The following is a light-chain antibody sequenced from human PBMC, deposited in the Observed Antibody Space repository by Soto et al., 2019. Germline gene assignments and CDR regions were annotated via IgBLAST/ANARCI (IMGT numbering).Light chain of an antibody. J-gene: IGKJ1*01. CDR3: QQSYSTPWT. Sequence: DIQMTQSPSSLSASVGDRVTITCRASQSISSYLNWYQQKPGKAPKLLIYAASSLQSGVPSRFSGSGSAPDFTLTISSLQPEDFATYYCQQSYSTPWTFGQGTKVEIK. CDR2: AAS. V-gene: IGKV1-39*01. CDR1: QSISSY.